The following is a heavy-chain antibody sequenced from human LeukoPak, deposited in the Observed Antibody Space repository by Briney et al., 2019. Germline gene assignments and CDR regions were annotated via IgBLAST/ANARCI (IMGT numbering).Heavy chain of an antibody. D-gene: IGHD3-22*01. CDR1: GYTFTAYY. V-gene: IGHV1-2*02. Sequence: GASVKVSCKASGYTFTAYYMHWVRQAPGQGLEWMGWINPNSGGTNYAQKFQGRVTMTRDTSISTAYMELSRLRSDDTAVYYCARDYYDSSGFGAFDICGQGTMVTVSS. J-gene: IGHJ3*02. CDR3: ARDYYDSSGFGAFDI. CDR2: INPNSGGT.